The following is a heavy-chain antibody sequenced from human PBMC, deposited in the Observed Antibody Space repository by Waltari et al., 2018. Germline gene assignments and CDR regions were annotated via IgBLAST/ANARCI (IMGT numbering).Heavy chain of an antibody. V-gene: IGHV4-59*01. Sequence: QVQLQESGPGLVKPSETLSLTCTVSGGSISSYYWSWIRPPPGKGLEWIEYIYYRGSTNYNPSPKSRVTITVDTSKNQCSLKLSSGTAADTAVYYCARAQSGIAAAGTFDYWGQGTLVTVSS. CDR2: IYYRGST. D-gene: IGHD6-13*01. J-gene: IGHJ4*02. CDR3: ARAQSGIAAAGTFDY. CDR1: GGSISSYY.